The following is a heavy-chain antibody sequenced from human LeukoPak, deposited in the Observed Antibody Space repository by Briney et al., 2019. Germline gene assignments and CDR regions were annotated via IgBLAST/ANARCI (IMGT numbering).Heavy chain of an antibody. V-gene: IGHV4-61*02. CDR2: IYTSGST. J-gene: IGHJ4*02. CDR3: ASASSKYVY. Sequence: SETLSLTCTVSGGSISSGSYYWSWIRQPAGKGLEWIGRIYTSGSTNYNPSLKSRVTISVDTSKNQFSLKLSSVTAADTAVYYCASASSKYVYWGQGTLVTVSS. D-gene: IGHD4-11*01. CDR1: GGSISSGSYY.